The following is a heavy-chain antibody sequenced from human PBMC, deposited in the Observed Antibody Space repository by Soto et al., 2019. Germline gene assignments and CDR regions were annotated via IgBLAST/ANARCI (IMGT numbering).Heavy chain of an antibody. D-gene: IGHD2-8*01. V-gene: IGHV3-23*01. CDR2: LRGFGDDT. CDR1: GFTFSTYA. J-gene: IGHJ3*02. CDR3: AKRFGNGCWSAFDI. Sequence: GGSLRLSCAASGFTFSTYAMAWVRQPPGKGLEWVSSLRGFGDDTYYADSVKGRFTISRDNSKNTLSLQMISLRAEDTAVYHCAKRFGNGCWSAFDIWGQGTVVTVSS.